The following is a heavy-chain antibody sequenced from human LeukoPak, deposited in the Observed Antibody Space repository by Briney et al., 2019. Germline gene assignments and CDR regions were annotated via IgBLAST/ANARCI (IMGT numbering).Heavy chain of an antibody. V-gene: IGHV3-11*01. CDR3: ARDRRYCSGGSCYSNYYYYYGMDV. D-gene: IGHD2-15*01. CDR1: GYSINSGYQ. CDR2: ISSSGSTI. Sequence: LSLTCAVSGYSINSGYQWAWIRQSPGKGLEWVSYISSSGSTIYYADSVKGRFTISRDNAKNSLYLQMNSLRAEDTAVYYCARDRRYCSGGSCYSNYYYYYGMDVWGQGTTVTVSS. J-gene: IGHJ6*02.